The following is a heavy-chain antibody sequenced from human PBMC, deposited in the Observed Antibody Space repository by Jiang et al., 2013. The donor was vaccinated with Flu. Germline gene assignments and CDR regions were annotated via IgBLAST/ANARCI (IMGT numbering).Heavy chain of an antibody. V-gene: IGHV3-15*07. J-gene: IGHJ4*02. CDR2: IKSKTSGETT. CDR1: GFSFSIAW. Sequence: QLVESGGDLVKPGGSLRLSCAASGFSFSIAWMHWVRQAPGKGLEWVGRIKSKTSGETTDFAAPVKGRFTISRDDSRKMVYLQMSSLQTEDTAVYYCTRAGVYGDLKFPFDYWGQGTLVTVSS. D-gene: IGHD4-17*01. CDR3: TRAGVYGDLKFPFDY.